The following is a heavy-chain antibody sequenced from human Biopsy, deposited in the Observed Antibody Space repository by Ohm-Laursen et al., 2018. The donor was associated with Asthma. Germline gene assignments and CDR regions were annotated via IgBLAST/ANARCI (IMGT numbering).Heavy chain of an antibody. V-gene: IGHV1-69*13. J-gene: IGHJ4*02. CDR2: INSVFGTT. CDR3: ARKAGSCISRTCYSLDF. D-gene: IGHD2-2*01. CDR1: GGTFNTYV. Sequence: VASVKVSCQSLGGTFNTYVIGWVRQAPGQGLEWMGGINSVFGTTTYSQKFQDRVTITADDSTSTVYMELSSLRSEDTAVYYCARKAGSCISRTCYSLDFWGQGTLVTVSS.